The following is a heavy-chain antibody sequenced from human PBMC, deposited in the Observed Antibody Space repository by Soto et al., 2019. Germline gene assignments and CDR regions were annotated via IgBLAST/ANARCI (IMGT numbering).Heavy chain of an antibody. J-gene: IGHJ4*02. D-gene: IGHD6-13*01. CDR1: GYTFTSYD. V-gene: IGHV1-8*01. CDR2: MNPNSGNT. CDR3: ARGHGSSWRFDY. Sequence: QVQRVQSGAEVKKPGASVKVSCKASGYTFTSYDINWVRQATGQGREGMGWMNPNSGNTGYAQKCQGRVTMTRNTPISTAYMAVSSLGCAHTAVYYCARGHGSSWRFDYWGQGTLVTVSS.